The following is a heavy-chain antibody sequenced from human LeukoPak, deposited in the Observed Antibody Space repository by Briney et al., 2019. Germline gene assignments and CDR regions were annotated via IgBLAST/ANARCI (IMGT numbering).Heavy chain of an antibody. CDR3: ARAYTGNYYPDY. CDR1: GFTFSSYS. J-gene: IGHJ4*02. Sequence: GGSLRLSCAGSGFTFSSYSMNWVRQAPSTGLEWVSYISSSSGNIYYADSVKGRFTISRDNAKNSLFLQMNSLRAEDTAVYYCARAYTGNYYPDYWGQGTLVTVSS. CDR2: ISSSSGNI. V-gene: IGHV3-48*01. D-gene: IGHD1-26*01.